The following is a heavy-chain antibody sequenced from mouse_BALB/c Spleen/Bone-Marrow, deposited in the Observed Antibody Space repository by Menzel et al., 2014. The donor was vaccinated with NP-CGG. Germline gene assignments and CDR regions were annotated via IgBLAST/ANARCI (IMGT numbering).Heavy chain of an antibody. V-gene: IGHV1S81*02. J-gene: IGHJ2*01. CDR2: INPSNGGT. CDR3: TRSRILEWFVY. D-gene: IGHD1-3*01. CDR1: GYTFTSYY. Sequence: VKLMESGAELVKPGASVKLSCKASGYTFTSYYMYWVKQRLGQGLEWIGEINPSNGGTNFNEKFKSKATLTVDKSSSTAYMQLSSLTSDDSSVYYCTRSRILEWFVYWGQGTTLTVSA.